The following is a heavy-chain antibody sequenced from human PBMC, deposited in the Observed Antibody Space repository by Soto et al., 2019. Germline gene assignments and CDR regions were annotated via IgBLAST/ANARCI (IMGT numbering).Heavy chain of an antibody. V-gene: IGHV4-39*01. CDR3: ARHAWIGTYYFEN. CDR2: IHHSGST. CDR1: GGSIYSSSHF. D-gene: IGHD3-10*01. Sequence: PSDTLSLTCTVAGGSIYSSSHFWGWIRQPPGKGLEWIGSIHHSGSTYYNPSLKSRVTISVATSKSQISLKLSSVTAADTAVFYCARHAWIGTYYFENWGQGTRVTGSS. J-gene: IGHJ4*02.